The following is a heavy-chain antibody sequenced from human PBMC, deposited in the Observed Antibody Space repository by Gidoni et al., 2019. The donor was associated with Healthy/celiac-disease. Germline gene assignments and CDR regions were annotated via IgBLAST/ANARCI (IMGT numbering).Heavy chain of an antibody. V-gene: IGHV4-34*01. J-gene: IGHJ6*02. CDR3: AKASGTYGMDV. CDR1: GGSFSGYY. Sequence: QVQLQQWGAGLLKPSETLSLTCAVYGGSFSGYYWSWIRQPPGKGLEWIGEINHSGSTNYNPSLQSRVTISVDTSKNQFSLKLSSVTAADTAVYYCAKASGTYGMDVWGQGTTVTVSS. CDR2: INHSGST.